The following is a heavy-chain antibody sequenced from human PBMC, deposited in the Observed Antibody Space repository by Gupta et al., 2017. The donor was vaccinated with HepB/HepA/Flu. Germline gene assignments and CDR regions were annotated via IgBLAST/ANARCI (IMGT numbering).Heavy chain of an antibody. V-gene: IGHV1-3*01. Sequence: QVQLVQSGAEVKKPGASVKVSCKASGYTCTSYAMHWVRQAPGQRLEWMGWINAGNGNTKYSQKFQGRVTMTRDTSASTAYMELSSLRSEDTAVYYCARLARDLVAFDIWGQGTMVTVSS. J-gene: IGHJ3*02. CDR1: GYTCTSYA. CDR3: ARLARDLVAFDI. CDR2: INAGNGNT. D-gene: IGHD3-3*01.